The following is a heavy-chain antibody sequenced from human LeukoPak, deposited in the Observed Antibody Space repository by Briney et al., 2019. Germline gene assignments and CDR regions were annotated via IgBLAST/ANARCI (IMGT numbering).Heavy chain of an antibody. Sequence: GGSLRLSCAASGFIFNNYGMHWVRQAPGKGLEWVAFIRYDGTNKYYADSAKGRFTISRDNSKNTLSLQMNSLRVEDTAVYYCVGGDYYDSSGYSQFDYWGQGTLVTVSS. CDR1: GFIFNNYG. V-gene: IGHV3-30*02. CDR2: IRYDGTNK. D-gene: IGHD3-22*01. J-gene: IGHJ4*02. CDR3: VGGDYYDSSGYSQFDY.